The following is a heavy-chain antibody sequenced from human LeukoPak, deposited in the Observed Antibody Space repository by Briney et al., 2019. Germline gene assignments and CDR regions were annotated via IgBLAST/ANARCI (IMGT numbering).Heavy chain of an antibody. J-gene: IGHJ4*02. Sequence: SETLSLTCTVSGGSISSYYWSWIRQPAGKGLEWIGRIYNTGSTSYNPSLKSRVTISIDTSKNQFSLRLNSVAAADTAVYFCARGLSSTRRESDYWGQGTLVTVS. CDR2: IYNTGST. CDR1: GGSISSYY. D-gene: IGHD2-2*01. CDR3: ARGLSSTRRESDY. V-gene: IGHV4-4*07.